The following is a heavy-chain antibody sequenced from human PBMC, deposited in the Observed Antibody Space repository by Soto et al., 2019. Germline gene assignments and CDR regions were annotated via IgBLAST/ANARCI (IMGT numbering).Heavy chain of an antibody. CDR2: INPNSGGT. V-gene: IGHV1-2*02. CDR1: GYTFTGYY. CDR3: ARGHYDILTGYSPFGY. Sequence: ASVKVSCKASGYTFTGYYMHWVRQAPGQGLEWMGWINPNSGGTNYAQKFQGRVTMTRDTSISTAYMELSRLRSDDTAVYYCARGHYDILTGYSPFGYWGQGTLVTVPQ. J-gene: IGHJ4*02. D-gene: IGHD3-9*01.